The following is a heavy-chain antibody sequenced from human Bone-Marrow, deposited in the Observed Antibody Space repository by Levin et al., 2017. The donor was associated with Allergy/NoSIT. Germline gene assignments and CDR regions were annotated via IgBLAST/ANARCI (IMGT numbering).Heavy chain of an antibody. D-gene: IGHD5-24*01. CDR2: IKEDGSEK. CDR3: ARDQFRMATIGARWFDP. J-gene: IGHJ5*02. Sequence: GESLKISCAASGFTFSNSWMSWVRQTPGKGLEWVANIKEDGSEKYYVDSVKGRFTISRDNAKNSLYVQMNSLRAEDTAVYYCARDQFRMATIGARWFDPWGQGTLVIVSS. V-gene: IGHV3-7*01. CDR1: GFTFSNSW.